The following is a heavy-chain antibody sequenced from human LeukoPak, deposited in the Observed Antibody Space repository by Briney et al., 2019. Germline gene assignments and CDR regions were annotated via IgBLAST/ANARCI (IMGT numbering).Heavy chain of an antibody. D-gene: IGHD1-1*01. CDR2: INAYNGNT. CDR3: ARRQGTTLNFDY. CDR1: GYTFTSYG. J-gene: IGHJ4*02. Sequence: ASVKVSCKASGYTFTSYGISWVRQAPGQGLEWMGWINAYNGNTNYAQNLQGRVTMTTDTSTSTAYMELRSLRSDDTAVYYCARRQGTTLNFDYWGQGTLVTVSS. V-gene: IGHV1-18*01.